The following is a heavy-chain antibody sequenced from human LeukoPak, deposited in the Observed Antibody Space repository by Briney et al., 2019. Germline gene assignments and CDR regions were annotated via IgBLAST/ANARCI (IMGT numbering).Heavy chain of an antibody. D-gene: IGHD3-22*01. J-gene: IGHJ4*02. CDR3: AREALGEYYYDSSGYLDY. CDR1: GFTFSSYG. CDR2: IWYDGSNK. Sequence: GGSLRLSCAASGFTFSSYGMHWVRQAPGKGLEWVAVIWYDGSNKYYADSVKGRFTISRDNSKNTLYLQMNSLRAEDTAVYYCAREALGEYYYDSSGYLDYWGQGTLVTVSS. V-gene: IGHV3-33*01.